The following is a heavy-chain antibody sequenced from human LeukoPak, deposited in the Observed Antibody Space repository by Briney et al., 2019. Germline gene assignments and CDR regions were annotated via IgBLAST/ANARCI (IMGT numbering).Heavy chain of an antibody. V-gene: IGHV1-18*01. CDR2: ISAYNGNT. CDR1: GYTFTNYG. D-gene: IGHD6-13*01. Sequence: ASVKVSCKTSGYTFTNYGVSWVRQAPGLGLEWMGWISAYNGNTNYAQKVQGRVTMTTDTSTSTAYMELRSLRFDDTAVYYCARDQSVRLLQTSSTYFKHVFAIWGQGSMVTVSS. J-gene: IGHJ3*02. CDR3: ARDQSVRLLQTSSTYFKHVFAI.